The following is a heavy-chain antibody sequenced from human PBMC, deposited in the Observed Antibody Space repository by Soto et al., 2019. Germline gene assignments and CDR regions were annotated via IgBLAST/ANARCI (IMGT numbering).Heavy chain of an antibody. D-gene: IGHD3-10*01. V-gene: IGHV4-39*01. CDR2: IYYSGST. CDR1: GGSISSSSYY. Sequence: SETLSLTCTVSGGSISSSSYYWGWIRQPPGKGLEWIGSIYYSGSTYYNPSLKSRVTISVDTSKNQFSLKLSSVTAADTAVYYCASRAFNGSGSYYNPSVDYWGQGTLVTVSS. CDR3: ASRAFNGSGSYYNPSVDY. J-gene: IGHJ4*02.